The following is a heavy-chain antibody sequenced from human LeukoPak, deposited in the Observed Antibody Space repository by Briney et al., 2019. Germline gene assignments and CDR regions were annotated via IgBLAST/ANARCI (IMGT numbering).Heavy chain of an antibody. V-gene: IGHV3-23*01. CDR2: INASGCST. CDR1: GFTFSTFA. J-gene: IGHJ3*02. D-gene: IGHD3-9*01. CDR3: ASRQYDILTGYDGALDI. Sequence: GGSLRLSCAASGFTFSTFAMSWVRQAPGKGLEWVSIINASGCSTYYADSVTGRFTISRDNSKNTLYLQMNSLRAEDTAVYYCASRQYDILTGYDGALDIWGQGTMVTVSS.